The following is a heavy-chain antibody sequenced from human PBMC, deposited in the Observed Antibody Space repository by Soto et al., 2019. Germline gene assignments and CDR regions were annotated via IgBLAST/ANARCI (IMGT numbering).Heavy chain of an antibody. V-gene: IGHV3-33*01. Sequence: GGSLRLSCAASGFTFSSYGMHWVRQAPGKGLEWVAVIWYDGSNKYYADSVKGRFTISRDNSKNTLYLQMNSLRAEDTAVYYCAGEVLLGEATTNYYYYYGMDVWGQGTTVTVSS. CDR2: IWYDGSNK. CDR3: AGEVLLGEATTNYYYYYGMDV. CDR1: GFTFSSYG. D-gene: IGHD5-12*01. J-gene: IGHJ6*02.